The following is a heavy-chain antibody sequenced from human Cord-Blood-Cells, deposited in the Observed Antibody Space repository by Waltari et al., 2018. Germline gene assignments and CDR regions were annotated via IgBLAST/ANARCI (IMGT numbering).Heavy chain of an antibody. D-gene: IGHD5-12*01. J-gene: IGHJ4*02. V-gene: IGHV3-7*01. CDR2: IKQDGGKK. CDR3: ARLFVATIIDY. CDR1: GFTFSSSW. Sequence: EVQLVESGGGLVQPGGSLRLSCAASGFTFSSSWMSWVGQAPGKGLEWLANIKQDGGKKYYVDSVKGRFTISRDNAKNALYLQMNSLRAEDTAVYYCARLFVATIIDYGGQGALVTVSS.